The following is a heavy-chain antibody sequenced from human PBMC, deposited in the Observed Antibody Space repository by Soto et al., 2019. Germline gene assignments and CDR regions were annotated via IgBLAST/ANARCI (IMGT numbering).Heavy chain of an antibody. CDR1: GYSISSCYN. CDR3: SSVGPWVPCYYDSSPYNFENWFVP. CDR2: ICHGGST. V-gene: IGHV4-38-2*01. J-gene: IGHJ5*02. D-gene: IGHD3-22*01. Sequence: SETLSLTCVASGYSISSCYNWGRLRQPPGKGLEWLGSICHGGSTHYNPSLTSRVTLSIDMTNNHVSLILNSVTAWDTFVYYCSSVGPWVPCYYDSSPYNFENWFVPWGQGTLVAVSS.